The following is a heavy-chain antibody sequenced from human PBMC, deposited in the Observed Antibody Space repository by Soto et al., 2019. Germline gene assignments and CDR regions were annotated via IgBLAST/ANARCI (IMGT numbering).Heavy chain of an antibody. CDR3: ARDFPKYGYCSGGSCYSNYGMDV. CDR1: GYSFANYG. J-gene: IGHJ6*02. V-gene: IGHV1-3*01. Sequence: ASVKVSCKASGYSFANYGIHWVRQAPGQRLEWMGLINAGNGNTKYSQKFQGRVTLTRDTSASTAYMELSSLRSEDTAVYYCARDFPKYGYCSGGSCYSNYGMDVWG. CDR2: INAGNGNT. D-gene: IGHD2-15*01.